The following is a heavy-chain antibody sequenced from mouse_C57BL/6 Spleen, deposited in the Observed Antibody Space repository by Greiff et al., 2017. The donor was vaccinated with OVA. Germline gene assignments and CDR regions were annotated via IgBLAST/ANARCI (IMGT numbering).Heavy chain of an antibody. CDR3: ARGVYYYGSDY. Sequence: QVQLKQSGAELMKPGASVKLSCKATGYTFTGYWIEWVKQRPGHGLEWIGEILPGSGSTNYNEKFKGKATFTADKSSNTAYLQRSSLTTEDSAIYYCARGVYYYGSDYWGQGTTLTVSS. CDR2: ILPGSGST. V-gene: IGHV1-9*01. CDR1: GYTFTGYW. J-gene: IGHJ2*01. D-gene: IGHD1-1*01.